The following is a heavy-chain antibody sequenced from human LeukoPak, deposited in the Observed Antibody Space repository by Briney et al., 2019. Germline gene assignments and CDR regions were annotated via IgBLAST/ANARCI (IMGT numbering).Heavy chain of an antibody. CDR2: MNPNSGNT. J-gene: IGHJ5*02. D-gene: IGHD5-24*01. V-gene: IGHV1-8*03. CDR1: GYTFIIYD. CDR3: ARDNSVRDEAWWFNP. Sequence: ASVRVSCKASGYTFIIYDIYWVRQATGQGLEWMGWMNPNSGNTGYAQKFQGRVTLTRNTSTSTAYMELSSLRSDDTAVYYCARDNSVRDEAWWFNPWGQGTLVTVSS.